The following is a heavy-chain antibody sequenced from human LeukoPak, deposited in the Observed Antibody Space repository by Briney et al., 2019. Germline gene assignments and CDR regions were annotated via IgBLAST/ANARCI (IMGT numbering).Heavy chain of an antibody. Sequence: NPSETLSLTCTVSGGSISSYYWSWIRQPPGKGLEWIGYIYYSGGTNYNPSLKSRVTISVDTSKNQFSLKLSSVTAADTAVYYCARTGEDGYNYDYWGQGTLVTVSS. D-gene: IGHD5-24*01. CDR3: ARTGEDGYNYDY. V-gene: IGHV4-59*01. CDR2: IYYSGGT. J-gene: IGHJ4*02. CDR1: GGSISSYY.